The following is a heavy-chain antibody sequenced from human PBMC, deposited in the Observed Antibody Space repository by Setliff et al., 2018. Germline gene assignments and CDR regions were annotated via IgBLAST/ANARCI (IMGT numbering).Heavy chain of an antibody. CDR2: ISAYTGTT. CDR3: SKLVRYCTTTACQGASGAEF. Sequence: ASVKVSCQASGYTFYNDGITWVRQAPGQGLEWMGWISAYTGTTKLPQKLQGRVTMTTDTSTSTAYLELRSRTSDDTAVYYCSKLVRYCTTTACQGASGAEFWGQGTLVTVSS. D-gene: IGHD2-8*01. V-gene: IGHV1-18*01. CDR1: GYTFYNDG. J-gene: IGHJ4*02.